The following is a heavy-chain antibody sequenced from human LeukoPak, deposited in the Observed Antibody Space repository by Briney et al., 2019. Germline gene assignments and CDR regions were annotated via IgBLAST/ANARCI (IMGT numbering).Heavy chain of an antibody. CDR3: ARGGYDILTGFDY. Sequence: PSETLSLTCAVSGYSISSGYYWGWIRQPPGKGLEWIGSIYHSGSTYYNPSLKSRVTISVDTSKNQFSLMLSSVTAADTAVYYCARGGYDILTGFDYWGQGTLVTVSS. D-gene: IGHD3-9*01. V-gene: IGHV4-38-2*01. CDR2: IYHSGST. CDR1: GYSISSGYY. J-gene: IGHJ4*02.